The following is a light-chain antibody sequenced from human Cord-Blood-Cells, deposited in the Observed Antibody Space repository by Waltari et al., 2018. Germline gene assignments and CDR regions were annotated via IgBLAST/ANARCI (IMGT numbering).Light chain of an antibody. J-gene: IGLJ3*02. CDR2: SNN. Sequence: QSVLTQPPSASGTPGQRVTISCSGSSSNIGSNTVHWYQQLPGTAPKLLIYSNNQRPSGVPDRFSGSKSGTSASLAISGLQSEDEADYYCAAWDDSLNARVFGGGTKLTVL. CDR1: SSNIGSNT. V-gene: IGLV1-44*01. CDR3: AAWDDSLNARV.